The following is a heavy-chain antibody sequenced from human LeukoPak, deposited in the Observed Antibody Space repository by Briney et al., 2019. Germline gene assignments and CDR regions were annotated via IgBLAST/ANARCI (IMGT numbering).Heavy chain of an antibody. V-gene: IGHV3-48*04. J-gene: IGHJ6*04. D-gene: IGHD3-10*02. CDR3: AELGITMIGGV. CDR2: ISISGSTI. CDR1: GFTFSSYS. Sequence: GGSLRLSCAASGFTFSSYSMNWVCEGPGKGLEWVSYISISGSTIYYADSVKGRFTISRDNAKNSLYLQMNSLRAEDTAVYYCAELGITMIGGVWGKGTTVTISS.